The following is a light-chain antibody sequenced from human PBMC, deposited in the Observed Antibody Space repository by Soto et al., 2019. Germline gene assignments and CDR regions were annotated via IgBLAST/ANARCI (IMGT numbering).Light chain of an antibody. CDR3: QQYINGYT. V-gene: IGKV3-15*01. CDR2: SAS. J-gene: IGKJ2*01. Sequence: EVVMTQSPATLSVFPGERVTLSCRASQSVSSSLAWYQQKPGQAPRLLIYSASTRATGIPARFSGSGSGTEFTLTISSLESEDFAVYYCQQYINGYTFGRGTKLEIK. CDR1: QSVSSS.